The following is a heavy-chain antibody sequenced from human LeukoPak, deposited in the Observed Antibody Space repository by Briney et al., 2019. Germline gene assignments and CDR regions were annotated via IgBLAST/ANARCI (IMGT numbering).Heavy chain of an antibody. CDR3: AKRVDSSGYYYLPYFDC. D-gene: IGHD3-22*01. J-gene: IGHJ4*02. CDR1: RFTFRIYA. Sequence: KTGGSLRLSCAASRFTFRIYAMSWVRQAPGKGLEWVSVISDSGGSRYHADSVKGRFTISRDNSKNTLYLQMNSLRAEDTAVYYCAKRVDSSGYYYLPYFDCWGQGTLVTVSS. CDR2: ISDSGGSR. V-gene: IGHV3-23*01.